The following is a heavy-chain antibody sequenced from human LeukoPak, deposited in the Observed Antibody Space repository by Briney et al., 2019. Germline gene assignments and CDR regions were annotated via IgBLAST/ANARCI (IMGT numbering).Heavy chain of an antibody. CDR2: IYYSGST. D-gene: IGHD1-26*01. CDR1: GGSISSYY. CDR3: ARDGSGDFDY. V-gene: IGHV4-59*01. J-gene: IGHJ4*02. Sequence: PSETQSLTCTVSGGSISSYYWSWIRQPPGKGLEWIGYIYYSGSTNYNPSLKSRVTISVDTSKNQFSLKLSSVTAADTAVYYCARDGSGDFDYWGQGTLVTVSS.